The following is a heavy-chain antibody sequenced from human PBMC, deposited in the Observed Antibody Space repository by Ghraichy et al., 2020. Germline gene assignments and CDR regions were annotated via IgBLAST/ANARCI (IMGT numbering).Heavy chain of an antibody. CDR3: ARVFGPENSHFWSAYPYYYFFYIDV. D-gene: IGHD3-3*02. CDR2: ISHNGST. V-gene: IGHV4-34*01. CDR1: GESFSGYY. Sequence: GSLRLSCAVSGESFSGYYWSWIRQPPGKGMEWIGKISHNGSTSYNPSLKSRVTISIDTSKNEFSLKLTSVTAADTAVYYCARVFGPENSHFWSAYPYYYFFYIDVWGNGTTVIVSS. J-gene: IGHJ6*03.